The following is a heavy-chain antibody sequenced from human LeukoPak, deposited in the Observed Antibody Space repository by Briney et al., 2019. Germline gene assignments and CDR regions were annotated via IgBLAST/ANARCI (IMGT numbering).Heavy chain of an antibody. D-gene: IGHD3-10*01. CDR3: ASELLWFGELLDMDV. CDR2: ISGSSGVI. Sequence: GGSLRLSCAASGFSFSTYRMTWVRQAPGRGLEWVSYISGSSGVIFYADSVRGRFTISRDNAKNSLYLQMNSLRAEDTAVYYCASELLWFGELLDMDVWGQGTTVTVSS. J-gene: IGHJ6*02. CDR1: GFSFSTYR. V-gene: IGHV3-48*04.